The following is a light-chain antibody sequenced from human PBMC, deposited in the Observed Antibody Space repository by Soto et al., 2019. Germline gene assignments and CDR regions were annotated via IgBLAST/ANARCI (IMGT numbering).Light chain of an antibody. CDR3: CSYAGNYIYV. CDR1: SSNVGDYNY. V-gene: IGLV2-11*01. CDR2: DVT. Sequence: QSVLTQPRSVSGSPGQSVTISCTGTSSNVGDYNYVSWYQQHPGKAPKVMIYDVTKRPAGVPDRLSGSKSGNSASLTISGLQAEDEADYYCCSYAGNYIYVFGTGTKLTVL. J-gene: IGLJ1*01.